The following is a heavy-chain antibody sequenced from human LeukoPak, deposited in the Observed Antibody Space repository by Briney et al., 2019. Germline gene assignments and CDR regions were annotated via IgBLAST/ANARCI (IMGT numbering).Heavy chain of an antibody. CDR3: AKAPIVVVPAAKDY. D-gene: IGHD2-2*01. CDR2: IYSGGST. CDR1: GFTVSSNY. J-gene: IGHJ4*02. Sequence: PGGSLRLSCAASGFTVSSNYMSWVRQAPGKGLEWVSVIYSGGSTYYADSVKGRFTISRDNSKNTLYLQMNSLRAEDTAVYYCAKAPIVVVPAAKDYWGQGTLVTVSS. V-gene: IGHV3-53*01.